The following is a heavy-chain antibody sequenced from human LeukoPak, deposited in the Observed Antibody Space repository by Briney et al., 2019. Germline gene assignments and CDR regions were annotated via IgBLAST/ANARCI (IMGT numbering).Heavy chain of an antibody. Sequence: GRSLRLSCAASGFTFDDYAMHWVRQAPGKGLEWVSGISWNSGSIGYADSVKGRFTISRDNAKNSLYLQMNSLRAEDTALYYCAQCDNYDILTGHFDYWGQGTLVTVSS. CDR3: AQCDNYDILTGHFDY. V-gene: IGHV3-9*01. D-gene: IGHD3-9*01. CDR1: GFTFDDYA. J-gene: IGHJ4*02. CDR2: ISWNSGSI.